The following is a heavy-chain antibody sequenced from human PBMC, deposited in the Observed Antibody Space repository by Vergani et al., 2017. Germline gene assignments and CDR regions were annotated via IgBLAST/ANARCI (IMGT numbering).Heavy chain of an antibody. CDR2: ISWNSGSI. CDR1: GFTFDDYA. Sequence: EVQLVESGGGLVQPGRSLRLSCAASGFTFDDYAMHWVRQAPGKGLEWVSGISWNSGSIGYADSVKGRFTISRDNAKNSLYLQMNSLRAEDTAVYYCAKGPTSIAARREFTEDVWGKGTTVTVSS. V-gene: IGHV3-9*01. J-gene: IGHJ6*04. CDR3: AKGPTSIAARREFTEDV. D-gene: IGHD6-6*01.